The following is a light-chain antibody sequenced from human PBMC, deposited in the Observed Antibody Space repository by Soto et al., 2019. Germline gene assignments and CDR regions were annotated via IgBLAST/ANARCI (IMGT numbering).Light chain of an antibody. CDR2: DAS. J-gene: IGKJ1*01. V-gene: IGKV1-39*01. CDR1: QSIRSY. Sequence: DIQLTQSPSSLSASVGDKVTITCRASQSIRSYLNWVQQKPGKAPKPLIYDASSLQTGVPSRFSGSGSGTDFSLTISSLQPEDFATYYCQQSYSTPPWTLGQGTKVDIK. CDR3: QQSYSTPPWT.